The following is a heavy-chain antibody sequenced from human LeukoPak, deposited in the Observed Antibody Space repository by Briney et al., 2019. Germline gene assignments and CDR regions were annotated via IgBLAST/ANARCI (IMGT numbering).Heavy chain of an antibody. CDR3: ASPLLYGSGSARALVNY. Sequence: GGSLRLSCAASGFTFNTYSMNWVRQAPGKGLEWLSYISSSSSTIYYADSVKGRFTISRDNAKNSLYLQMNSLRAEDTAVYYCASPLLYGSGSARALVNYWGQGTLVTVSS. CDR1: GFTFNTYS. D-gene: IGHD3-10*01. CDR2: ISSSSSTI. J-gene: IGHJ4*02. V-gene: IGHV3-48*04.